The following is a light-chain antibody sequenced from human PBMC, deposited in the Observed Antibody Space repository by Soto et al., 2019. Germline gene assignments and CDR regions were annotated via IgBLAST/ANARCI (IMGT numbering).Light chain of an antibody. CDR1: QSVSSSY. CDR3: QHYGTSAL. V-gene: IGKV3-20*01. Sequence: EIVMTQSPATLSVSPGERATLSCRASQSVSSSYLAWYQQKPGQAPRLLIYGASSRATGIPDRFSVSGSGTDFTLTISRLEPEDFAVYYCQHYGTSALFGPGTKVDIK. CDR2: GAS. J-gene: IGKJ3*01.